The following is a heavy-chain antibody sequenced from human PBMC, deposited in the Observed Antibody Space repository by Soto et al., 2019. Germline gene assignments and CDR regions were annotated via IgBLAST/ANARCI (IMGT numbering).Heavy chain of an antibody. Sequence: VGSLRLSCASSVFTFSSYAMSCVRHSPGKGLEWVSAISGSGGSTYYADSVKGRFTISRDNSKNTLYLQMNSLRAEDTAVYYCAKDLSRLLLTGAAFDSWGQGTLDTVSS. V-gene: IGHV3-23*01. CDR1: VFTFSSYA. CDR3: AKDLSRLLLTGAAFDS. J-gene: IGHJ4*03. CDR2: ISGSGGST. D-gene: IGHD2-15*01.